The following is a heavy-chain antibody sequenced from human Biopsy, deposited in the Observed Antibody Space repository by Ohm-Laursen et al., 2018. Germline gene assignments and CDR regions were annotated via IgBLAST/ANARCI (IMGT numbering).Heavy chain of an antibody. D-gene: IGHD1-26*01. CDR3: AGIVLGPTNDAFDI. CDR1: GGSISSYY. V-gene: IGHV4-59*12. J-gene: IGHJ3*02. CDR2: IYYTGST. Sequence: SQTLSLTCTVSGGSISSYYWSWIRQPPGKGLEWIGYIYYTGSTIYNPSLKSRVTMSVDTSKNHFSLNLNSVTAADTAVYYCAGIVLGPTNDAFDIWGQGTMVTVSS.